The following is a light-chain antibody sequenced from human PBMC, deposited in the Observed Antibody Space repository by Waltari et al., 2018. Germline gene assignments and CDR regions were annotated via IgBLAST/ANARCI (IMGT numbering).Light chain of an antibody. J-gene: IGLJ3*02. CDR3: QSADSSGTSGV. V-gene: IGLV3-25*03. CDR2: RDS. Sequence: SYELTQPPSVSVSPGQTARITCSGHTLPKQFAYWYQQKPGQAPVLVIYRDSERPSGIPERCSGSTSGTTVTLTITGVQAEDEADYYCQSADSSGTSGVFGGGTKVTVL. CDR1: TLPKQF.